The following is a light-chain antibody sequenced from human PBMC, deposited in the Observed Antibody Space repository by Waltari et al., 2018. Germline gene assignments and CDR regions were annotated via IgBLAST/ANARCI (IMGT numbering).Light chain of an antibody. CDR1: SGHSSYA. J-gene: IGLJ3*02. V-gene: IGLV4-69*01. CDR3: QTWGTGIRV. CDR2: LNSDGSH. Sequence: QLVLTQSPSASASLGASVKLTCTLSSGHSSYAIAWHQQQPEKGPRYLMKLNSDGSHSKGDGIPARFSCPSSGAERYLTISSLQSGDEADYYCQTWGTGIRVFGGGTKLTVL.